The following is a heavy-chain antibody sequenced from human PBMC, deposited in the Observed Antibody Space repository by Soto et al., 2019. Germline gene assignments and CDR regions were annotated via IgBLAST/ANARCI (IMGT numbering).Heavy chain of an antibody. CDR1: GFTFGDYA. D-gene: IGHD3-22*01. V-gene: IGHV3-49*04. CDR3: TRALYYYDSSGYYPDY. J-gene: IGHJ4*02. CDR2: IRSKAYGGTT. Sequence: GGSLRLSCTASGFTFGDYAMSWVRQAPGKGLEWVGFIRSKAYGGTTEYAASVKGRFTISRDDSKSIAYLQMNSLKTEDTAVYYCTRALYYYDSSGYYPDYWGQGT.